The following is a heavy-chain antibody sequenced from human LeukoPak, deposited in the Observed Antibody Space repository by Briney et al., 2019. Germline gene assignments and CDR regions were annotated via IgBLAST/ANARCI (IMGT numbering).Heavy chain of an antibody. CDR3: ARSIAGKRDAFDI. Sequence: SETLSLTCTVSGGSISSYYWSWIRQPSGNGLEWIGYIYYSGSTNYNPSLKSRVTISVDTSKNQFSLKLSSVTAADTAVYYCARSIAGKRDAFDIWGQGTMVTVSS. CDR2: IYYSGST. D-gene: IGHD6-6*01. J-gene: IGHJ3*02. V-gene: IGHV4-59*01. CDR1: GGSISSYY.